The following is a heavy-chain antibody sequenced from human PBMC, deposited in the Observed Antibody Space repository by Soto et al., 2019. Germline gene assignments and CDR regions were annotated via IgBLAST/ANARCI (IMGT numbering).Heavy chain of an antibody. CDR1: GFTFSNYS. Sequence: VVSLRHSSAASGFTFSNYSMNWVRQAPGKGLEWVSSISSSSSYIYYADSVKGRFTISRDNAKNSLYLQMNSLRAEDTAVYYCARDEYGDYGAFDIWGQGTMVTVSS. CDR3: ARDEYGDYGAFDI. V-gene: IGHV3-21*01. J-gene: IGHJ3*02. CDR2: ISSSSSYI. D-gene: IGHD4-17*01.